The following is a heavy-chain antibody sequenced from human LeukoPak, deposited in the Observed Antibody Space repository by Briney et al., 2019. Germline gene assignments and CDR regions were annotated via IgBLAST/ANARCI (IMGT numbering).Heavy chain of an antibody. D-gene: IGHD3-10*01. V-gene: IGHV1-24*01. Sequence: ASVKVPCKFSGYTLTELSMHLVRQAPGKGLELMGGFDPEDGETINAQKFQGRVTLTEDTSTDTAYMELSSLRSEDTAVYYCATARLPGLLWFGELFSFDYWGQGTLVTVSS. J-gene: IGHJ4*02. CDR2: FDPEDGET. CDR3: ATARLPGLLWFGELFSFDY. CDR1: GYTLTELS.